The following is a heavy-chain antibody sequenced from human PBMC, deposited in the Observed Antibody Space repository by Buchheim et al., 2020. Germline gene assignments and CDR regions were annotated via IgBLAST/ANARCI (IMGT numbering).Heavy chain of an antibody. J-gene: IGHJ4*02. CDR3: AKVGRGDGYNPDY. D-gene: IGHD5-24*01. CDR1: GFTFSSYG. V-gene: IGHV3-30*18. CDR2: ISYDGSNK. Sequence: QVQLVESGGGVVQPGRSLRLSCAASGFTFSSYGMHWVRQAPGKGLEWVAVISYDGSNKYYADSVKGRFTISRDNSKNTLYLQMNSLRAEDTAVYYCAKVGRGDGYNPDYWGQGTL.